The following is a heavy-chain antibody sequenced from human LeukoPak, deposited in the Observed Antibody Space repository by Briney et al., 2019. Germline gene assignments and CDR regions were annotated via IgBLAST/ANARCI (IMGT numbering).Heavy chain of an antibody. D-gene: IGHD3-10*01. J-gene: IGHJ4*02. V-gene: IGHV3-23*01. CDR1: GFTFSSYT. CDR3: KGSGSYFESPVIQYYFDY. Sequence: QPGGSLRLSCAASGFTFSSYTMSWVRQAPGKGLEWVSAISGSGGSTYYADSVKGRFTISRDNSKNTLYLQMNSLRAEDTAVYYCKGSGSYFESPVIQYYFDYWGQGTLVTVSS. CDR2: ISGSGGST.